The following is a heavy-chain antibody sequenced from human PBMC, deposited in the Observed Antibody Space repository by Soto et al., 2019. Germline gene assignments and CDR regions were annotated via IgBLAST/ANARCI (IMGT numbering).Heavy chain of an antibody. Sequence: EVQLVESGGGLVQPGGSLRLSCAASGFTFSSYWMHWVRQAPGKGLVWVSRINSDGSSTTYADSVTGRFTISRDNAKNTVDLQMNSLRAEDTAVYYCASKHSSRAFDYWGQGTRVTVSS. V-gene: IGHV3-74*01. CDR1: GFTFSSYW. CDR2: INSDGSST. J-gene: IGHJ4*02. D-gene: IGHD6-13*01. CDR3: ASKHSSRAFDY.